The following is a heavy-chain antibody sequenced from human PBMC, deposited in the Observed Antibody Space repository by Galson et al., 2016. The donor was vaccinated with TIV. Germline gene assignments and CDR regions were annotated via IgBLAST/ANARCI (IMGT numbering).Heavy chain of an antibody. V-gene: IGHV1-24*01. J-gene: IGHJ4*02. Sequence: SVKVSCKVSGNSLNELVIHWVRQAPGKGLEWMGGFDPEVSKTVYAQVLQGRVTMAADTSRNTAYMELGSLRFEDTAVYYCATVAWFPGLSLDNWGQGTLVTVSS. CDR2: FDPEVSKT. D-gene: IGHD2/OR15-2a*01. CDR1: GNSLNELV. CDR3: ATVAWFPGLSLDN.